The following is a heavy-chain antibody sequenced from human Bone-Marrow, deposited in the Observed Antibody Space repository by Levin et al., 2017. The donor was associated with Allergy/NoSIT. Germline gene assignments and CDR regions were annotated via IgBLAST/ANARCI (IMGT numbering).Heavy chain of an antibody. D-gene: IGHD4-17*01. J-gene: IGHJ4*02. CDR1: GYTFTNYG. CDR2: MNPSNGNT. V-gene: IGHV1-8*01. Sequence: ASVKVSCKASGYTFTNYGINWVRQAPGQGLEWMGWMNPSNGNTGYAQNFQGRLSMTRDTSIDTAYMELSTLRSEDTAMYYCARGHGDYEFIVYWGQGTLVTVSS. CDR3: ARGHGDYEFIVY.